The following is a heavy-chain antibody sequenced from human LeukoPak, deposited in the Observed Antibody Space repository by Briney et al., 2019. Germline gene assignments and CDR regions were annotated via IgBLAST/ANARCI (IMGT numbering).Heavy chain of an antibody. CDR1: GGSISSYY. J-gene: IGHJ4*02. D-gene: IGHD2-15*01. V-gene: IGHV4-59*01. Sequence: SETLSLTCTVSGGSISSYYWSWIRQPPGKGLEWIGYIYYSGSTNYNPSLKSRVTISVDTSKNQFSLKLSSVTAADTAVYYCARDREYCSGGSCYTILDYWGQGTLVTVSS. CDR3: ARDREYCSGGSCYTILDY. CDR2: IYYSGST.